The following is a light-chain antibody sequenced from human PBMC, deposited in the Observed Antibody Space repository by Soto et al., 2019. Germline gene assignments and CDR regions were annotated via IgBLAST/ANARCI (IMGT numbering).Light chain of an antibody. V-gene: IGKV1-9*01. CDR1: QGISSY. J-gene: IGKJ5*01. CDR3: QQLNSYPPELT. Sequence: DLQLTQSSSFLPASVGDKVTNTCRASQGISSYLAWYQQKPGKAPKLLIYAASTLQSGVPSRFSGSGSGTEFTLTISSLQPEDFATYYCQQLNSYPPELTFGQGTRLEI. CDR2: AAS.